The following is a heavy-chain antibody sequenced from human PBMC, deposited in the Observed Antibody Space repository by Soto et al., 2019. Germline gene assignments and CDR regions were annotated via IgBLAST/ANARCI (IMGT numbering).Heavy chain of an antibody. CDR1: GFSLRTGGAG. CDR3: ARRRYGDYATYYFDY. Sequence: QITLKESGPTLVKPTQTLTLTCTFSGFSLRTGGAGVGWLRQPPGKAPEWLALIYWDDDKRCSPSLKNRLAITKDTSKNQVVLTMTNMDPVDTATYYCARRRYGDYATYYFDYWGQGTLVTVSS. D-gene: IGHD4-17*01. J-gene: IGHJ4*02. CDR2: IYWDDDK. V-gene: IGHV2-5*02.